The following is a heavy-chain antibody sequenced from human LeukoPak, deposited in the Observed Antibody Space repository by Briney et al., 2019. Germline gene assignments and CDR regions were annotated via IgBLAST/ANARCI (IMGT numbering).Heavy chain of an antibody. CDR2: INQDGNLK. CDR1: GFTFSSYS. V-gene: IGHV3-7*01. D-gene: IGHD6-6*01. Sequence: GGSLRLSCAASGFTFSSYSMNWVRQAPGKGLECVANINQDGNLKYYVDSVKGRFIISRDNAENSLYLQMNSLRVEDTAVYYCARDLEGSPSTFDYWGQGALVTVSS. J-gene: IGHJ4*02. CDR3: ARDLEGSPSTFDY.